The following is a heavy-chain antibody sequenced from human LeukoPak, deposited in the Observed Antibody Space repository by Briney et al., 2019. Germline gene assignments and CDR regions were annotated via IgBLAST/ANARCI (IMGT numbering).Heavy chain of an antibody. CDR3: ARGEDNWNDWVLHV. J-gene: IGHJ3*01. CDR2: ISAYNGNT. V-gene: IGHV1-18*01. CDR1: GYTFTSYG. Sequence: PRASVKVSCKASGYTFTSYGISWVRQAPGQGLEWMGWISAYNGNTNYAQKLQGRVTMTTDTSTSTAYMELRSLRSDDTAVYYCARGEDNWNDWVLHVWGQGTMVTVSS. D-gene: IGHD1-20*01.